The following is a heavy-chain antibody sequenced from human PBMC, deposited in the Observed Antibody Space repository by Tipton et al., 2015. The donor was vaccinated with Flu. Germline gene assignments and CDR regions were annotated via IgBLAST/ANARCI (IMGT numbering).Heavy chain of an antibody. Sequence: TLSLTCTVSGGSVSSGSHFWSWLRQPAGKGLEWIGYIYYSGSTNYNPSLKSRVTISVDTSKNQFSLKLSSVTAADTAVYYCARVTKTGDYDILTGYNPFDYWGQGTLVTVSS. V-gene: IGHV4-61*10. D-gene: IGHD3-9*01. J-gene: IGHJ4*02. CDR2: IYYSGST. CDR1: GGSVSSGSHF. CDR3: ARVTKTGDYDILTGYNPFDY.